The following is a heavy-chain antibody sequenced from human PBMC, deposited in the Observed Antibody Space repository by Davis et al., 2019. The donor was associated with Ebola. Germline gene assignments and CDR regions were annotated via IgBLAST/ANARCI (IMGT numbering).Heavy chain of an antibody. D-gene: IGHD6-6*01. CDR2: ISSSSSFM. CDR3: AKARIAALRFDP. V-gene: IGHV3-21*04. CDR1: GFTVSSNY. Sequence: GGSLRLSCAASGFTVSSNYMSWVRQAPGKGLEWVSSISSSSSFMFYADSVKGRFTISRDNSKNTLYLQMNSLRAEDTAVYYCAKARIAALRFDPWGQGTLVTVSS. J-gene: IGHJ5*02.